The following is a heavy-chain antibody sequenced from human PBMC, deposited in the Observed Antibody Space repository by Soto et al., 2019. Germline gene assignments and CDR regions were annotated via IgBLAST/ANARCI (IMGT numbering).Heavy chain of an antibody. CDR3: ARDDHLDSSGYYSPYWLDP. J-gene: IGHJ5*02. CDR1: GFTFSSYS. V-gene: IGHV3-48*02. Sequence: PGGSLRLSCAASGFTFSSYSMNWVRQAPGKGLEWVSYISSSSSTIYYADSVKGRFTISRDNAKNSLYLQMNSLRDEDTAVYYCARDDHLDSSGYYSPYWLDPWGQGTLVTVYS. D-gene: IGHD3-22*01. CDR2: ISSSSSTI.